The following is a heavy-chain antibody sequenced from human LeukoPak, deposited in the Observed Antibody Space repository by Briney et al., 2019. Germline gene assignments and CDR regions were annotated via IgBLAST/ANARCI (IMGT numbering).Heavy chain of an antibody. D-gene: IGHD7-27*01. CDR2: INPNIGDT. Sequence: GASVKVSCKASGYTFTGYYMHWVRQAPGQGLEWMGWINPNIGDTNYAQKFQDRVTMTRDTSISTAYMEINSLRYDDTNVYYCASELGIVPWGQGTLVTVSS. J-gene: IGHJ5*02. V-gene: IGHV1-2*02. CDR3: ASELGIVP. CDR1: GYTFTGYY.